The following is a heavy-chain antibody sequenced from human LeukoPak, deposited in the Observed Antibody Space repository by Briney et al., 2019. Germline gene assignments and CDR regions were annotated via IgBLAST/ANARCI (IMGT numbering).Heavy chain of an antibody. V-gene: IGHV4-59*01. CDR3: ARGLGGSYRYTLGY. CDR2: IYYSGST. Sequence: SETLSLTCTVSGGSISGYYWSWIRQPPGKGLDWIGYIYYSGSTTYNPSLKSRVTISIDTSKNQFSLKLSSVTAADTVVYYCARGLGGSYRYTLGYWGRGTLVTVSS. CDR1: GGSISGYY. J-gene: IGHJ4*02. D-gene: IGHD3-16*02.